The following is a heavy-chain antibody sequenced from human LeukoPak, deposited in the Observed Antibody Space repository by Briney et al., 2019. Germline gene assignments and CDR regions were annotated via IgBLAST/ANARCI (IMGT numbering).Heavy chain of an antibody. V-gene: IGHV3-48*01. CDR3: AKDQQWLVYYFDY. CDR2: ISSSTNTI. J-gene: IGHJ4*02. CDR1: GFPFTLYN. D-gene: IGHD6-19*01. Sequence: PGGSLRLSFEVSGFPFTLYNMNWVRQAPGKGLEWLSYISSSTNTIYYADSVKGRFTISRDNSKNTLYLQMNSLRAEDTAVYYCAKDQQWLVYYFDYWGQGTLVTVSS.